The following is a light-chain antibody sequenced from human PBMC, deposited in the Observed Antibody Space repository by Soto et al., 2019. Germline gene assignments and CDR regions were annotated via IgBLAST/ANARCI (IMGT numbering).Light chain of an antibody. V-gene: IGKV3-20*01. Sequence: PGESATLSRRASQSLRSGDLACDQQIPGLAPGLLIYGASSRATGIPDRFSGSGSGPEFILTISRLEPEDFAVYYCQQYGSSITFGQGTRLEIK. CDR3: QQYGSSIT. J-gene: IGKJ5*01. CDR2: GAS. CDR1: QSLRSGD.